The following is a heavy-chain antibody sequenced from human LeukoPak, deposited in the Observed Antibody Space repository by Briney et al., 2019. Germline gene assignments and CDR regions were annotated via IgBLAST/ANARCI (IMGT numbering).Heavy chain of an antibody. V-gene: IGHV1-2*02. Sequence: ASVKVSCKASGYTFTGYYMHWVRQAPGQGLEWMGWINPNSGGTNYAQKFQGRVTMTRDTSISTAYMELSRLRSDDTAVYYCPRDLRTVRLGFYWGQGTLVTVSS. CDR1: GYTFTGYY. CDR3: PRDLRTVRLGFY. J-gene: IGHJ4*02. CDR2: INPNSGGT. D-gene: IGHD4-17*01.